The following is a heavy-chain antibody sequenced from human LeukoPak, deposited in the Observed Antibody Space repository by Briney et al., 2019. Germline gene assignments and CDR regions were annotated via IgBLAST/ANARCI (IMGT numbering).Heavy chain of an antibody. V-gene: IGHV4-59*11. D-gene: IGHD3-10*01. J-gene: IGHJ4*02. Sequence: SETLSLTCTVSGGSISPLYWSWIRQPPGKALEFIGYIYYTGSTNFNPSLKSRVALSVDTSKNQISLKLNSVTAADTAVYYCARGGVAAKYYFDFWGQGTLVTVSS. CDR3: ARGGVAAKYYFDF. CDR2: IYYTGST. CDR1: GGSISPLY.